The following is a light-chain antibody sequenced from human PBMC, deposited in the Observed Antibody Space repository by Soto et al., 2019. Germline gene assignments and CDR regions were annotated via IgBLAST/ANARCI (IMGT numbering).Light chain of an antibody. CDR2: EGS. CDR1: SSDVGTYNL. CDR3: CSYVGSRTSSYG. Sequence: QSVLTQPASVSGSPGQSITISCTGTSSDVGTYNLVSWYQQHPGKAPKLMIYEGSKRPSGVSNRFPGSKSGNTASLTISGLQAEDEADYYCCSYVGSRTSSYGFGTGTKLTGL. J-gene: IGLJ1*01. V-gene: IGLV2-23*01.